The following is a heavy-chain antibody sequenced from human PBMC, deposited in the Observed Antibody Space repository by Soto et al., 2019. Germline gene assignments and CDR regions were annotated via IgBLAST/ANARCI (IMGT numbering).Heavy chain of an antibody. CDR2: IYHSGST. CDR3: ARVYSSTWYHFDY. J-gene: IGHJ4*02. CDR1: GGSISSYY. Sequence: PSETLSLTCTVSGGSISSYYWSWIRLPPGKGLEWIGYIYHSGSTNYNPSLKSRVTISVDTSKNQFSLKLSSVTAADTAVYYCARVYSSTWYHFDYWGQGTLVTVS. D-gene: IGHD6-13*01. V-gene: IGHV4-59*08.